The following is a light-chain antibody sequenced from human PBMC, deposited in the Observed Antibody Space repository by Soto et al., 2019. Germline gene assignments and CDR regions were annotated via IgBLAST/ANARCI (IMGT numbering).Light chain of an antibody. Sequence: QSVLTQPPSASGTPGQRVTISCSGSSPNIGGNTVKWYQQVPGTAPKLLIHGDTLRPSGVPDRFSGSKSGTSASLAISGLQSEDEAEYYCATWDDSLNGVVFGGGTKVTLL. CDR1: SPNIGGNT. CDR2: GDT. CDR3: ATWDDSLNGVV. J-gene: IGLJ2*01. V-gene: IGLV1-44*01.